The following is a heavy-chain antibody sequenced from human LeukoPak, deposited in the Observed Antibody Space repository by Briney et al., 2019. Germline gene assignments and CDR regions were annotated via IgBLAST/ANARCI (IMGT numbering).Heavy chain of an antibody. CDR1: GYSFTSYW. D-gene: IGHD6-19*01. V-gene: IGHV5-51*01. CDR2: IYPGDSDT. Sequence: GESLKISCKGSGYSFTSYWIGWVRQMPGKGLEWMGIIYPGDSDTRYSPSFQGQVTISADKSISTAYLQWSSLKASDTAMYYCARLTAVAGTAYYYGMDVWGQGTTVTVSS. J-gene: IGHJ6*02. CDR3: ARLTAVAGTAYYYGMDV.